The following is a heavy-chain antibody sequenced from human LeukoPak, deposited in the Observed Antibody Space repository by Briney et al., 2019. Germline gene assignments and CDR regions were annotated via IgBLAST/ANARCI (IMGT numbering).Heavy chain of an antibody. CDR1: GYTFTSYG. D-gene: IGHD2-2*02. J-gene: IGHJ4*02. CDR3: ARVAPIVVVPAAIGGDY. V-gene: IGHV1-18*01. CDR2: ISAYNGNT. Sequence: ASVKVFCKASGYTFTSYGISWVRQAPGQGLEWMGWISAYNGNTNYAQKLQGRVTMTTDTSTSTAYMELRSLRSDDTAVYYCARVAPIVVVPAAIGGDYWGQGTLVTVSS.